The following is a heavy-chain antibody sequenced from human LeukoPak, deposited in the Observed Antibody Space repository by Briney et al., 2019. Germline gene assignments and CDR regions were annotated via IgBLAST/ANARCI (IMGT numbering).Heavy chain of an antibody. CDR3: ARLDELLAFDY. J-gene: IGHJ4*02. Sequence: SETLSLTCTVSGGSISSYYWSWIRQPPGKGLEWIGYIYYTGSTNYSPSLKSRVIISVDTSKNQFSLKLSSVTAADTAVYYCARLDELLAFDYWGQGTLVTVS. CDR1: GGSISSYY. D-gene: IGHD2-15*01. CDR2: IYYTGST. V-gene: IGHV4-59*08.